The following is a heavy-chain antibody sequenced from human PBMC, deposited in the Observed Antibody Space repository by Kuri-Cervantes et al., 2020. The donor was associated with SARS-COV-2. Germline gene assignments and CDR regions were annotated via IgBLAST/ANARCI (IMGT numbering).Heavy chain of an antibody. V-gene: IGHV1-18*01. CDR1: GYTFTSYG. J-gene: IGHJ4*02. Sequence: ASVKVSCKASGYTFTSYGISWVRQAPGQGLEWMGWISAYSGNTNYAQKLQGSVTMTTDTSTSTAYMELSSLRPDDTAVYYCAREKAIFGADFDYWGQGTLVTVSS. D-gene: IGHD3-3*01. CDR2: ISAYSGNT. CDR3: AREKAIFGADFDY.